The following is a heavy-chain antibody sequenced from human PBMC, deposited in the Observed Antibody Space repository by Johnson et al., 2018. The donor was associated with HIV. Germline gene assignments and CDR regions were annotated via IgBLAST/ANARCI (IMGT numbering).Heavy chain of an antibody. J-gene: IGHJ3*02. Sequence: QVHLVESGGGVVQPGRSLRLSCAASGFTFSSYGMHWVRQAPGKGLECVAVISYDGSNKYYADSVKGRFTISRDNSKNTLYLQMNSLRAEDTAVYYCASAWGELDDAFDIWGQGTMVTGSS. CDR2: ISYDGSNK. V-gene: IGHV3-30*03. CDR1: GFTFSSYG. CDR3: ASAWGELDDAFDI. D-gene: IGHD1-26*01.